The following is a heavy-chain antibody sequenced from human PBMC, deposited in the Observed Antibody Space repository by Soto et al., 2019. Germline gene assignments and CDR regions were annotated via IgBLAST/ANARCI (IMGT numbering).Heavy chain of an antibody. CDR2: ISGSGGST. V-gene: IGHV3-23*01. CDR3: AKAGQWLTPFDY. CDR1: GFSFSSYA. Sequence: VGSLRLSCAASGFSFSSYAMSRVRQAPGKGLEWVSAISGSGGSTYYADSVKGRFTISRDNSKNTLYLQMNSLRAEHMAVYYCAKAGQWLTPFDYWGQGTLVTVSS. D-gene: IGHD6-19*01. J-gene: IGHJ4*02.